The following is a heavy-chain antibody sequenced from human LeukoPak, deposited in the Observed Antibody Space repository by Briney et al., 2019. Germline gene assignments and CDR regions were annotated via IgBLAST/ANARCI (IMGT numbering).Heavy chain of an antibody. J-gene: IGHJ4*02. V-gene: IGHV3-33*03. CDR2: IWYDGSKT. CDR1: GFTFNVYG. D-gene: IGHD1-26*01. Sequence: PGGSLRLSCAASGFTFNVYGMHWVRQSPGKGLEWLAVIWYDGSKTKYADSVKGRFTISRDNAKNSLYLQMNSLRAEDTAVYYCAGRRGGSFLYWGQGTLVTVSS. CDR3: AGRRGGSFLY.